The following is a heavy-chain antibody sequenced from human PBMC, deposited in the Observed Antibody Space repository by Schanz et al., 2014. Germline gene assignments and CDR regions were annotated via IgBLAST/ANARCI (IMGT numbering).Heavy chain of an antibody. J-gene: IGHJ3*02. V-gene: IGHV1-46*01. D-gene: IGHD2-2*01. Sequence: QILLVQPGPEVKKPGASVKVSCKASGYTFTSDSMHWVRQAPGQGLEWMGRIVPIAGITNYAQRFQGRVTITADKSTSTAYMELSSLRYEDTALYYCARGTMPGTFDIWGQGTMVTVSS. CDR2: IVPIAGIT. CDR3: ARGTMPGTFDI. CDR1: GYTFTSDS.